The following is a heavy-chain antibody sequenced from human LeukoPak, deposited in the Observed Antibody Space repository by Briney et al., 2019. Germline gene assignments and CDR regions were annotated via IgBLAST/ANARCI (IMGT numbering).Heavy chain of an antibody. CDR3: VKDRAYSSSWFDY. D-gene: IGHD6-13*01. J-gene: IGHJ4*02. CDR2: ISSNGGST. CDR1: GFTFSSYA. Sequence: GGSLRLSCSASGFTFSSYAMHWVRQAPGKGLEYVSAISSNGGSTYYADSVKGRFTISRDNSKNTLYLQMSSLRAEDTAVYYCVKDRAYSSSWFDYWGQGTLVTVSS. V-gene: IGHV3-64D*06.